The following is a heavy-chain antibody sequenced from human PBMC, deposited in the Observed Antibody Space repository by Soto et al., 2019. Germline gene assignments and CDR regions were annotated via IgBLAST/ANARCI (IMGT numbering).Heavy chain of an antibody. V-gene: IGHV3-33*01. J-gene: IGHJ4*02. Sequence: ESGGGVVQPGRSLRLSCAASGFTFSSYGMHWVRQAPGKGLEWVAVIWYDGSNKYYADSVKGRFTISRDNSKNTLYLQMNSLRAEDTAVYYCARGAGYNYGYFDYWGQGTLVTVSS. D-gene: IGHD5-18*01. CDR1: GFTFSSYG. CDR2: IWYDGSNK. CDR3: ARGAGYNYGYFDY.